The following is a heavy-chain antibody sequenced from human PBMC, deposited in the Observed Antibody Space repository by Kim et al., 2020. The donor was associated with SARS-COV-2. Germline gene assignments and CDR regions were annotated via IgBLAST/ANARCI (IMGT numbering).Heavy chain of an antibody. D-gene: IGHD3-22*01. CDR3: ASRMADVVVITTMFDY. Sequence: SETLSLTCTVSGGSISSSSYYWGWIRQPPGKGLEWIGSIYYSGSTYYNPSLKSRVTISVDTSKNQFSLKLSSVTAADTAVYYCASRMADVVVITTMFDYWGQGTLVTVSS. J-gene: IGHJ4*02. V-gene: IGHV4-39*01. CDR1: GGSISSSSYY. CDR2: IYYSGST.